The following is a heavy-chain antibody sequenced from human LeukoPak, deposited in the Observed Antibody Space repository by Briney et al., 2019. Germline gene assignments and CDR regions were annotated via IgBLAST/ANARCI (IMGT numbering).Heavy chain of an antibody. D-gene: IGHD6-13*01. V-gene: IGHV4-34*01. CDR1: GGSFSGYY. CDR3: ARGLGSSSWYLVQSFFDY. CDR2: INHSGST. J-gene: IGHJ4*02. Sequence: PSETLSLTCAVYGGSFSGYYWSWIRQPPGKGLEWIGEINHSGSTNYNPSLKSQVTISVDTSKNQFSLKLSSVTAADTAVYYCARGLGSSSWYLVQSFFDYWGQGTLVTVSS.